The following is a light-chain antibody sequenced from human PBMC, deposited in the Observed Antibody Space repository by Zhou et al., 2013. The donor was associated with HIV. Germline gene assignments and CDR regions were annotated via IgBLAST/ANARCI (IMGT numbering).Light chain of an antibody. V-gene: IGKV1-8*01. CDR2: GAS. CDR3: QQYYTSLWT. CDR1: QDIGTY. J-gene: IGKJ1*01. Sequence: AIRMTQSPSSFSASTGDRVTITCRASQDIGTYLAWYQQKPGEAPNLLIYGASTLQSGVPSRFSGSGSGTDFTLTIDCLQSEDFATYYCQQYYTSLWTFGQGTKVEIK.